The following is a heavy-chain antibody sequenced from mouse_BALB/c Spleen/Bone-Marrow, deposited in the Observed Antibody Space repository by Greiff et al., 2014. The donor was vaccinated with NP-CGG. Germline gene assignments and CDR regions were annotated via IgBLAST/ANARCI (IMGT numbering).Heavy chain of an antibody. J-gene: IGHJ2*01. V-gene: IGHV5-9-3*01. D-gene: IGHD2-4*01. CDR2: ISSGGSYT. CDR3: ARHGITRLLDY. Sequence: EVQLVESGGGLVKPGGSLKLSCAASGFTFSSYAMSWVRQTPEQRLEWVATISSGGSYTYYQDSVKGRFTISRDNAKNTLYLQMSSLRSEDTAMYYGARHGITRLLDYWGQGTTLTVSS. CDR1: GFTFSSYA.